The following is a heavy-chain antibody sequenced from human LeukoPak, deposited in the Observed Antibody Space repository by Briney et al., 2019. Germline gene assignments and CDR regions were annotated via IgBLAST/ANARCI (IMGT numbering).Heavy chain of an antibody. CDR3: ARWGETTGSPVYALDI. V-gene: IGHV4-59*01. D-gene: IGHD1-1*01. Sequence: SETLSLTCSVSGDSIKNYFWNWVRQPPGKELEWIAYTHYSGSTKSNPALKSRVTASVDTANNQFSLKLSSVTAADTALYYCARWGETTGSPVYALDIWGQGTMVTVSS. CDR1: GDSIKNYF. CDR2: THYSGST. J-gene: IGHJ3*02.